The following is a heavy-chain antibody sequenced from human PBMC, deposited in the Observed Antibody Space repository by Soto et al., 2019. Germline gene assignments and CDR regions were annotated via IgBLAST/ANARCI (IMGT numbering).Heavy chain of an antibody. V-gene: IGHV1-58*01. D-gene: IGHD3-22*01. CDR1: GFTYTSSA. Sequence: SVKVSCKASGFTYTSSAVQWVRQARGQRLEWIGWIVVGSGNTNYAQKFQERVTITRDMSTSTAYMELSSLRSEDTAVYYCAAEDGYYDTSGSIWGQGTLVTVSS. CDR2: IVVGSGNT. J-gene: IGHJ4*02. CDR3: AAEDGYYDTSGSI.